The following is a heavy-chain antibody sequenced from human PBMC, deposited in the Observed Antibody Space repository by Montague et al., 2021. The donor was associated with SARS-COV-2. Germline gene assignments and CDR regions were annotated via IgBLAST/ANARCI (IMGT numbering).Heavy chain of an antibody. J-gene: IGHJ4*02. CDR1: GFTFSSYA. Sequence: SLRLSCAASGFTFSSYAMSWVRQAPGKGLEWVSAISGSGGSTYYADSVKGRFTISRDNSKNTLYPQMNSLRAEDTAVYYCAKTLSPGITTWGFDYWGQGTLVTVSS. D-gene: IGHD3-10*02. V-gene: IGHV3-23*01. CDR2: ISGSGGST. CDR3: AKTLSPGITTWGFDY.